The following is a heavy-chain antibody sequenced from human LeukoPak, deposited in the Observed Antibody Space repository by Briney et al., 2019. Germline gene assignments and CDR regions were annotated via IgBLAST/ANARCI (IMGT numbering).Heavy chain of an antibody. J-gene: IGHJ6*02. CDR2: INPDGNKK. V-gene: IGHV3-7*01. D-gene: IGHD6-19*01. CDR1: GLTFSSSW. CDR3: ARVGAVAGPDYYYYGMDV. Sequence: GGSLRLSCAVSGLTFSSSWMDWVRHAPGKGQERVASINPDGNKKYSADSVKGRFTISRDNAENSLYLQMNSLRVEDTAVYYCARVGAVAGPDYYYYGMDVWGQGTTVTVSS.